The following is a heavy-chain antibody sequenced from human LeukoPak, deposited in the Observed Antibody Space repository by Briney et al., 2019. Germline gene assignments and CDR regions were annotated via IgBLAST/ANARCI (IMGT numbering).Heavy chain of an antibody. Sequence: SETLSLTCTVSGGSISSYYWSWIRQPPGKGLEWIGYIYYSGSTYYNPSLKSRVTISVDTSKNQFSLKLSSVTAADTAVYYCASTILTGYRFDYWGQGTLVTVSS. CDR1: GGSISSYY. J-gene: IGHJ4*02. V-gene: IGHV4-30-4*01. CDR3: ASTILTGYRFDY. D-gene: IGHD3-9*01. CDR2: IYYSGST.